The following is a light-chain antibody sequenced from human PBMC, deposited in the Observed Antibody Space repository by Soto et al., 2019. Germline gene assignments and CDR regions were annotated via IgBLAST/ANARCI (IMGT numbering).Light chain of an antibody. Sequence: IHLPQSHSTLSASVGDRVTITCRASQSISSWLAWYQQKPGKAPKLLIYDASSLESGVPSRFSGSGSGTEFTLTISSLQPDDFATYYCQHYNSYSEAFGQGTKVDIK. CDR3: QHYNSYSEA. CDR1: QSISSW. V-gene: IGKV1-5*01. CDR2: DAS. J-gene: IGKJ1*01.